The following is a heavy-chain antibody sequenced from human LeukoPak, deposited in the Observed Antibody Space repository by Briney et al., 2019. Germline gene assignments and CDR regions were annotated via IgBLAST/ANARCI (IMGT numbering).Heavy chain of an antibody. CDR1: GFTFDDYA. Sequence: GRSLRLSCAASGFTFDDYAMHWVRQAPGQGLEWVSGISWNSGSIGYADSVKGRFTISRDNAKNSLYLQMNSLRAEDTAVYYCAKSGCSSTSCYGLFSGWFDPWGQGTLVTVSS. D-gene: IGHD2-2*01. CDR3: AKSGCSSTSCYGLFSGWFDP. V-gene: IGHV3-9*01. CDR2: ISWNSGSI. J-gene: IGHJ5*02.